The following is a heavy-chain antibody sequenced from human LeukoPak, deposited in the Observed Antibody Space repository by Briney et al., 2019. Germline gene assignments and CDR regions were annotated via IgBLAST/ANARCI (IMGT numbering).Heavy chain of an antibody. V-gene: IGHV3-21*01. CDR2: ISSSSSYI. CDR3: ARDSSSWT. CDR1: GFTFSSYA. D-gene: IGHD6-13*01. Sequence: SEGSLRLSCAASGFTFSSYAMHWVRQAPGKGLEWVSSISSSSSYIYYADSVKGRFTISRDNAKNSLYLQMNSLRAEDTAVYYCARDSSSWTWGQGTLVTVSS. J-gene: IGHJ5*02.